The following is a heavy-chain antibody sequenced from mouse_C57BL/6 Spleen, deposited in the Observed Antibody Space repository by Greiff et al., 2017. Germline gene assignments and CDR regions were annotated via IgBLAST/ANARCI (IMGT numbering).Heavy chain of an antibody. CDR1: GYAFSSSW. D-gene: IGHD2-5*01. J-gene: IGHJ4*01. V-gene: IGHV1-82*01. CDR3: AKYSNYGAMDY. CDR2: IYPGDGDT. Sequence: VKLMESGPELVKPGASVKISCKASGYAFSSSWMNWVKQRPGKGLEWIGRIYPGDGDTNYNGKFKGKATLTADKSSSTAYMQLSSLTSEDSAVYFCAKYSNYGAMDYWGQGTSVTVSS.